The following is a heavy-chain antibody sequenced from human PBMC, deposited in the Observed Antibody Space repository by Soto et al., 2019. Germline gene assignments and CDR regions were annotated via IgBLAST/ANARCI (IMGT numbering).Heavy chain of an antibody. CDR1: GGSISSSSYY. CDR2: IYYSGST. V-gene: IGHV4-39*02. D-gene: IGHD2-2*01. Sequence: SETLSLTCTVSGGSISSSSYYWGWIRQPPGKGLEWIGSIYYSGSTYYNPSLKSRVTISVDTSKNQFSLKLSSVTAADTAVYYCAREYQLLRYYYSYGMDVWGQGTTVTVSS. J-gene: IGHJ6*02. CDR3: AREYQLLRYYYSYGMDV.